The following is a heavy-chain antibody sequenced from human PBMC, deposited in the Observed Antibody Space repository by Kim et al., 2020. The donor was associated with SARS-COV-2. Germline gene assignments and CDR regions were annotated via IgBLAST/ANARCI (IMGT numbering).Heavy chain of an antibody. J-gene: IGHJ4*02. CDR1: GFTFSDYY. Sequence: GGSLRLSCAASGFTFSDYYMSWIRQAPGKGLEWVSFISTSSSYTNYADSVKGRFTISRDNAKNSMYLQMSSLRAEDTAVYFCVTYYDILTGSYAMFYWGQGTLVTVSS. V-gene: IGHV3-11*03. CDR2: ISTSSSYT. CDR3: VTYYDILTGSYAMFY. D-gene: IGHD3-9*01.